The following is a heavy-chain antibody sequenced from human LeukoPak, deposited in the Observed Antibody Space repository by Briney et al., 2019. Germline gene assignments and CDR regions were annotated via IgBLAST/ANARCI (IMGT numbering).Heavy chain of an antibody. V-gene: IGHV3-74*01. CDR3: ERVLARNLVRRDNGSAP. D-gene: IGHD3-10*01. J-gene: IGHJ5*02. CDR1: GFTFSSYW. CDR2: INSDGSST. Sequence: GGSLRLSCAASGFTFSSYWMHWVRQAPGKGLVWVSRINSDGSSTSYADSVKGRFTISRDNAKNTLNLQMNSLRAEDTAVYYCERVLARNLVRRDNGSAPGGKETLVTVSS.